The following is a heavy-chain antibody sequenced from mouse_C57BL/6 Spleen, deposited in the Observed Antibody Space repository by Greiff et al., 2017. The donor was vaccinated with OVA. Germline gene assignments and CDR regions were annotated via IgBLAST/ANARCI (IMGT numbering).Heavy chain of an antibody. CDR2: FHPYNDDT. CDR1: GYTFTTYP. D-gene: IGHD1-1*01. CDR3: ARLRYYGSSPYAMDY. Sequence: VQRVESGAELVKPGASVKMSCKASGYTFTTYPIEWMKQNHGKSLEWIGNFHPYNDDTKYNEKFKGKATLTVEKSSSTVYLELSRLTSDDSAVYYCARLRYYGSSPYAMDYWGQGTSVTVSS. V-gene: IGHV1-47*01. J-gene: IGHJ4*01.